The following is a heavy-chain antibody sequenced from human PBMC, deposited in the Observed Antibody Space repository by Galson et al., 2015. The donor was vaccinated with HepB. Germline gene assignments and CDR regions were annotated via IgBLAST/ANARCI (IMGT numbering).Heavy chain of an antibody. CDR3: ARTSYSSSYWVTTYYYYGMDV. D-gene: IGHD6-13*01. CDR2: ISAYNGNT. Sequence: SVKVSCKASGYTFTSYGISWVRQAPGQGLEWMGWISAYNGNTNYAQKLQGRVTMTTDTSTSTAYMELRSLRSDDTAVYYCARTSYSSSYWVTTYYYYGMDVWGQGTTVTVSS. CDR1: GYTFTSYG. V-gene: IGHV1-18*04. J-gene: IGHJ6*02.